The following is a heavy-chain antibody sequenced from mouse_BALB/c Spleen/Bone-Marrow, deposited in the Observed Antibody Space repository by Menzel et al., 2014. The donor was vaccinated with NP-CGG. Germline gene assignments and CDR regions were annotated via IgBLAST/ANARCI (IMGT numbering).Heavy chain of an antibody. CDR3: SRRAFDFDEGFAY. D-gene: IGHD2-4*01. CDR1: GFSLSTSDMG. Sequence: QVTLKECGPGLLKPSQTLSLTCSFSGFSLSTSDMGVGWIRQPSGKGLEWLAHIWCDDDKYYNPSLKSHLTISKDTSRNQVFHKITSVDTADTSTYYCSRRAFDFDEGFAYWGQGTLVTVFA. V-gene: IGHV8-5*01. J-gene: IGHJ3*01. CDR2: IWCDDDK.